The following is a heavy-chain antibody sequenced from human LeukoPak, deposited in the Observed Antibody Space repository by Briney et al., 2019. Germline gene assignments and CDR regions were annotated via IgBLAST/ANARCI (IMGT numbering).Heavy chain of an antibody. CDR1: GFAFAEHG. CDR2: INWSGGST. CDR3: ARAPITSPFYFDY. Sequence: GGSLRLSCTASGFAFAEHGMSWVRQVPGKGLEWVSGINWSGGSTGYADPLRGRFTIPRDNAKNSLYLQMDSLRAEDTALYYCARAPITSPFYFDYWDQGTLVTVSS. V-gene: IGHV3-20*04. D-gene: IGHD2-2*01. J-gene: IGHJ4*02.